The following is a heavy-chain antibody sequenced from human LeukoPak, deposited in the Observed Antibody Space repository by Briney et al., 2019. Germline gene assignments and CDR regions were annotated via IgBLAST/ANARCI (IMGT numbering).Heavy chain of an antibody. Sequence: PGGSLRLSCAASGFTFSSYGMHRVRQAPGKGLEWVAVIWYDGSNKYYADSVKGRFTISRDNSKNTLYLQMNSLRAEHTAVYYCASGSFWGSASYAHYYYGMDVWGKGTTVTVSS. D-gene: IGHD3-10*01. CDR1: GFTFSSYG. J-gene: IGHJ6*04. CDR2: IWYDGSNK. CDR3: ASGSFWGSASYAHYYYGMDV. V-gene: IGHV3-33*08.